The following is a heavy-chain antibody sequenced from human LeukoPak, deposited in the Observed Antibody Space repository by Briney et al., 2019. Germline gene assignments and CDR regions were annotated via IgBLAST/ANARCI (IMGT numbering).Heavy chain of an antibody. V-gene: IGHV4-39*07. D-gene: IGHD3-10*01. J-gene: IGHJ4*02. CDR2: IYYSGST. Sequence: SETLPLTCTVSGGSISSSSYYWGWIRQPPGKGLEWIGSIYYSGSTYYNPSLKSRVTISVDTSKNQSSLKLSSVTAADTAVYYCAGDSVLLWFGEWGQGTLVTVSS. CDR3: AGDSVLLWFGE. CDR1: GGSISSSSYY.